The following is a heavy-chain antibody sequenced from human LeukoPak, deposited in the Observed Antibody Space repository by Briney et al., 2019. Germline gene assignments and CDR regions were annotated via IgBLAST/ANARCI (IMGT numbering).Heavy chain of an antibody. J-gene: IGHJ5*02. CDR1: GFTFSSYA. CDR2: ISGSGGST. D-gene: IGHD6-19*01. V-gene: IGHV3-23*01. CDR3: AKDPYSSGWHHWFDP. Sequence: GGSLRLSCAASGFTFSSYAMSWVRQAPGKGLGWVSAISGSGGSTYYADSVKGRFTISRDNSKNTLYLQMNSLRAEDTAVYYCAKDPYSSGWHHWFDPWGQGTLVTVSS.